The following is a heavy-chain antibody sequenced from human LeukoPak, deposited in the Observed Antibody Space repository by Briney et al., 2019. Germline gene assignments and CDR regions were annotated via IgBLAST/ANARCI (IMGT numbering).Heavy chain of an antibody. CDR3: ARGVGYCSGGSCYSADFDY. V-gene: IGHV4-34*01. D-gene: IGHD2-15*01. CDR2: INHSGSI. CDR1: GGSFSGYY. Sequence: SETLSLTCAVYGGSFSGYYWSWIRQPPGKGLEWIGEINHSGSINYNSSLKSRVTISVDTSKNQFSLKLSSVTAADTAVYYCARGVGYCSGGSCYSADFDYWGQGTLVTVSS. J-gene: IGHJ4*02.